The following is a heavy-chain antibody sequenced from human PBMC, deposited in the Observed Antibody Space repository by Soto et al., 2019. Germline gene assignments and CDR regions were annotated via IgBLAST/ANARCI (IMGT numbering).Heavy chain of an antibody. CDR2: IRSKAYGGTT. CDR3: TYSSGYYYYGMDV. Sequence: SGGSLRLSCTASGFTFGDYAMSWVRQAPGKGLEWVGFIRSKAYGGTTEYAASVKGRFTISRDDSKSIAYLQMNSLKTEDTAVYYCTYSSGYYYYGMDVWGQGTTVTVSS. V-gene: IGHV3-49*04. CDR1: GFTFGDYA. J-gene: IGHJ6*02. D-gene: IGHD3-22*01.